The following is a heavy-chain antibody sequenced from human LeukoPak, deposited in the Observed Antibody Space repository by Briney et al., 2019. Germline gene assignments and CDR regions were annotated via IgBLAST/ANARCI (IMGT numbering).Heavy chain of an antibody. Sequence: GGSLRLSCAASGFTFSSYEMNWVRQAPGKGLEWVSYISSSGSTIYYADSVKGRFTISRDNAKNSLYLQMNSLRAEDTAVYYCAERGIRMIGGVWGKGTTVTISS. J-gene: IGHJ6*04. D-gene: IGHD3-10*02. CDR3: AERGIRMIGGV. CDR2: ISSSGSTI. CDR1: GFTFSSYE. V-gene: IGHV3-48*03.